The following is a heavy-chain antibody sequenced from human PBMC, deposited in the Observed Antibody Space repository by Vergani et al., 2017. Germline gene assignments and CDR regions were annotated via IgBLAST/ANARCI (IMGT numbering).Heavy chain of an antibody. V-gene: IGHV4-30-2*01. Sequence: QVQLQESGPGLVKPSETLSLTCTVSGGSFSSGGYSWSWIRQPPGKGLEWIGYIYHSGSTYYNPSLKSRVTISVDRSKNQFSLKLSSVTAADTAVYYCARMYSSSSFDYWGQGTLVTVSS. CDR1: GGSFSSGGYS. CDR2: IYHSGST. J-gene: IGHJ4*02. CDR3: ARMYSSSSFDY. D-gene: IGHD6-6*01.